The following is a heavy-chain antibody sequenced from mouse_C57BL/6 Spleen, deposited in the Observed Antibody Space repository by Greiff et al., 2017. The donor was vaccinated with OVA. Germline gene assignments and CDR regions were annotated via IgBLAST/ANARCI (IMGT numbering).Heavy chain of an antibody. CDR2: ISSGSSTI. CDR1: GFTFSDYG. J-gene: IGHJ4*01. V-gene: IGHV5-17*01. D-gene: IGHD2-4*01. CDR3: ARIYYDYDGGNYYAMDY. Sequence: EVMLVESGGGLVKPGGSLKLSCAASGFTFSDYGMHWVRQAPEKGLEWVAYISSGSSTIYYADTVKGRFTITRDNAKNTLFLQMTSLRSEDTAMYYCARIYYDYDGGNYYAMDYWGQGTSVTVSS.